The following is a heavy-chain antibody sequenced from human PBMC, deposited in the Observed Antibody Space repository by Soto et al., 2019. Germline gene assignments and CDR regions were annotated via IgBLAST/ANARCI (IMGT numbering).Heavy chain of an antibody. CDR3: AKDIEGHCGGDCYPDAFDI. Sequence: GGSLRLSCAASGFTFNSYAMSWVRQAPGKGLEWVSAISGSGGSTYYADSVKGRFTISRDNSKNTLYLQMNSLRAEDTAVYYCAKDIEGHCGGDCYPDAFDIWGQGTMVTVSS. CDR2: ISGSGGST. V-gene: IGHV3-23*01. J-gene: IGHJ3*02. CDR1: GFTFNSYA. D-gene: IGHD2-21*02.